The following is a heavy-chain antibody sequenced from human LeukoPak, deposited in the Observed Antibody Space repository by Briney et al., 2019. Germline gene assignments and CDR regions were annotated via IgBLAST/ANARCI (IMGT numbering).Heavy chain of an antibody. CDR3: ASRSSWYYWFDP. D-gene: IGHD6-13*01. V-gene: IGHV4-4*02. CDR1: GGSISSSNW. J-gene: IGHJ5*02. CDR2: IYHSGST. Sequence: SGTLSLTCVVSGGSISSSNWWSWVRQPPGKGLEWIGEIYHSGSTNYNPSLKSRVTISVDKSKNQFSLKLSSVTAADTAVYYCASRSSWYYWFDPWGQGTLVTVSS.